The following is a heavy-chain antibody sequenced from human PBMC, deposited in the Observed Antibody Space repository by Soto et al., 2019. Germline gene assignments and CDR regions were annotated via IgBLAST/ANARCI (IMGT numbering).Heavy chain of an antibody. V-gene: IGHV3-64D*06. CDR1: GFTFNTFA. Sequence: VSLRLSCSASGFTFNTFAMHWVRQTPGKGPEFVSAISSNGGNTYYADSVKGRFAISRDNSKNTLYLQMYSLRPEDTALYYCVKEGYMRSDWYGQFDCWGQGTLVTVSS. CDR2: ISSNGGNT. J-gene: IGHJ4*02. D-gene: IGHD6-19*01. CDR3: VKEGYMRSDWYGQFDC.